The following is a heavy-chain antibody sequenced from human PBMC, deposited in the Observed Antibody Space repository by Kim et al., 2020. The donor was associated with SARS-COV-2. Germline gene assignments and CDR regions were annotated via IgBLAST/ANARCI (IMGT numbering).Heavy chain of an antibody. D-gene: IGHD3-22*01. J-gene: IGHJ1*01. V-gene: IGHV3-66*01. CDR3: ATVVFYYDAGYFKN. Sequence: AHPLKGRLHISRDHSKNTLYLQMNSLRAEDTAVYYCATVVFYYDAGYFKNWGQGTLVIVSS.